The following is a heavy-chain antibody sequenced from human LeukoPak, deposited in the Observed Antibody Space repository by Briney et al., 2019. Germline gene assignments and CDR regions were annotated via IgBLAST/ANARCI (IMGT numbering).Heavy chain of an antibody. J-gene: IGHJ4*02. CDR1: GFTFSSYW. D-gene: IGHD2-21*02. Sequence: GGSLRLSCAASGFTFSSYWMSWVRQAPGKGLEWVANIKQDGSERYYVDSVKGRFTISRDNAKDSLYLQMNSLRVEDAAVYYCARDESRGNLVTAPDYWGQGTLVTVSS. V-gene: IGHV3-7*01. CDR2: IKQDGSER. CDR3: ARDESRGNLVTAPDY.